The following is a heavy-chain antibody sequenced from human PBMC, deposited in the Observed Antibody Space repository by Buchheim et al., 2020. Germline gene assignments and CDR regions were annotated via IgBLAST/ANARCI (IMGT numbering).Heavy chain of an antibody. CDR3: ARVLKMGYNWNYYGVGYFDY. V-gene: IGHV4-4*02. CDR1: GGSISSSNW. D-gene: IGHD1-7*01. Sequence: QVQLQESGPGLVKPSGTLSLTCAVSGGSISSSNWWSWVRQPPGKGLEWIGEIYHSGSTNYKPYLKSRVTISVDKSKNQFSLKLSSVTAADTAVYYCARVLKMGYNWNYYGVGYFDYWGQGTL. CDR2: IYHSGST. J-gene: IGHJ4*02.